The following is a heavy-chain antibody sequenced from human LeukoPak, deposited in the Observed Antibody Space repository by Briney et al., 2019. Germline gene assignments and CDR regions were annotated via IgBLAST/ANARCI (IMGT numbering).Heavy chain of an antibody. CDR2: ISSSSSYI. Sequence: GGSLRLSCAASGFTFSSYWMSWVRQAPGKGLEWVSSISSSSSYIYYADSVKGRFTISRDNAKNSLYLQMNSLRAEDTAVYFCARDLLGYNYHYMDVWGKGTTVTVSS. V-gene: IGHV3-21*01. J-gene: IGHJ6*03. D-gene: IGHD3-16*02. CDR1: GFTFSSYW. CDR3: ARDLLGYNYHYMDV.